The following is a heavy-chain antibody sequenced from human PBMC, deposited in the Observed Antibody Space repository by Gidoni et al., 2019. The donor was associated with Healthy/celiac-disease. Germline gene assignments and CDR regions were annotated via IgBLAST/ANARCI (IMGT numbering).Heavy chain of an antibody. CDR3: ARLDYDSSGGEFDY. Sequence: QLQLQESGPGLVKPSETLSLTCTVSGGSISSSSYYWGWIRQPPGKGLEWIGSIYYSGSTYYNPSLKSRVTISVDTSKNQFSLKLSSVTAADTAVYYCARLDYDSSGGEFDYWGQGTLVTVSS. D-gene: IGHD3-22*01. V-gene: IGHV4-39*01. CDR2: IYYSGST. CDR1: GGSISSSSYY. J-gene: IGHJ4*02.